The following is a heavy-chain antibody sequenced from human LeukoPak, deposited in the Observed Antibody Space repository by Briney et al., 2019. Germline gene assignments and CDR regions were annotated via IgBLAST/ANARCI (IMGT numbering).Heavy chain of an antibody. CDR3: ARVGYYYDSSGSPGGFDY. CDR2: IYYSGST. Sequence: SETLSLTCTVSGGSISSYYWSWIRQPPGKGLEWIGYIYYSGSTNYNPSLKSRVTISVDTSKNQFSLKLSSVTAADTAVYYCARVGYYYDSSGSPGGFDYWGQGTLVTVSS. CDR1: GGSISSYY. V-gene: IGHV4-59*01. D-gene: IGHD3-22*01. J-gene: IGHJ4*02.